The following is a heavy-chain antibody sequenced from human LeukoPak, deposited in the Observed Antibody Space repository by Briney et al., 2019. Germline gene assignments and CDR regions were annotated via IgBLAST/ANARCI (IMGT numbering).Heavy chain of an antibody. Sequence: SVKVSCKASGGTFSSYAISWVRQAPGQGLEWMGRIIPIFGTANYAQKFQGRVTITTNESTSTAYMELSSLRSEDTAVYYCARDGEAGGYFDYWGQGTLVTVSS. D-gene: IGHD2-8*02. J-gene: IGHJ4*02. CDR1: GGTFSSYA. CDR3: ARDGEAGGYFDY. V-gene: IGHV1-69*05. CDR2: IIPIFGTA.